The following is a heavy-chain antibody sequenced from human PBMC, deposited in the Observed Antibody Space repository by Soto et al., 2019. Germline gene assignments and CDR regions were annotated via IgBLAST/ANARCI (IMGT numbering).Heavy chain of an antibody. D-gene: IGHD6-19*01. V-gene: IGHV1-69*01. Sequence: QVHLEQSGAEVKRPGSSVKVSCKASGATFNFFAISWVRQAPGQGLEWMGGVVPLSGAATYAQKFQGRLTITADESSSTAYMDLSSLTSDDTAVYYCARHPGQWLYYFDYWGQVSLVTVAS. CDR3: ARHPGQWLYYFDY. CDR2: VVPLSGAA. CDR1: GATFNFFA. J-gene: IGHJ4*01.